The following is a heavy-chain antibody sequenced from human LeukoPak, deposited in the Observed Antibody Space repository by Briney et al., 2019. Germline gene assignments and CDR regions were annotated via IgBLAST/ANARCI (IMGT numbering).Heavy chain of an antibody. D-gene: IGHD2-2*01. CDR3: ARNAGTKDYYYGMDV. Sequence: SETLSLTCTVSGASINKYYWNWVRQPPGKGLEWIGYFFYSGSTRHNPSLKSRVTISGDMSNNQFSLRLTSLTAADTAVYYCARNAGTKDYYYGMDVWGQGTTVIVSS. J-gene: IGHJ6*02. CDR1: GASINKYY. CDR2: FFYSGST. V-gene: IGHV4-59*08.